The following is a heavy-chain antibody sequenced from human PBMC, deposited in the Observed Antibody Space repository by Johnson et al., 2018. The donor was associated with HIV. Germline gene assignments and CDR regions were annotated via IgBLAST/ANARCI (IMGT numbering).Heavy chain of an antibody. Sequence: QMLLVESGGGLVQPGGSLRLSCAASRFTFSTYGMHWVRQAPGKGLEWVAVISYDGSNKYYADSVKGRFTISRDNSKNTLYLQMNSLRAEDTAVYYCAGGFYYGSGSYHGAFDIWGQGTMVTVSS. V-gene: IGHV3-30*03. CDR3: AGGFYYGSGSYHGAFDI. CDR2: ISYDGSNK. J-gene: IGHJ3*02. CDR1: RFTFSTYG. D-gene: IGHD3-10*01.